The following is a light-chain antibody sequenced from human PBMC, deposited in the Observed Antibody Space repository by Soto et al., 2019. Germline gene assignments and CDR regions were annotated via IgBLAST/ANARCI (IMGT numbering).Light chain of an antibody. CDR2: EVR. CDR3: SSYTSAGTLV. J-gene: IGLJ2*01. CDR1: SSDVGGYNY. V-gene: IGLV2-14*01. Sequence: QSVLTQPASVSGSPGQSITISCTGTSSDVGGYNYVSWYQQHPGKAPKLMIYEVRNRPSGISNRFSGSKSGYTASLTISGLQAEDEADYYCSSYTSAGTLVFGGGTRSPS.